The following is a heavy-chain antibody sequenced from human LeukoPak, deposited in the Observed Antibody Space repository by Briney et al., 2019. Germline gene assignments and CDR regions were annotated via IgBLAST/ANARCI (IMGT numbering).Heavy chain of an antibody. CDR2: IRYDGRNE. CDR1: GFSFSNNG. Sequence: GGSLRLSCAASGFSFSNNGMQWVRQAPGKGLEWVAFIRYDGRNEYYADSVRGRFIISRDNSNNTLFLQINSLRTQDTAVYYCAKDPVNTASWGQGTLVTVSS. V-gene: IGHV3-30*02. D-gene: IGHD2-21*02. J-gene: IGHJ5*02. CDR3: AKDPVNTAS.